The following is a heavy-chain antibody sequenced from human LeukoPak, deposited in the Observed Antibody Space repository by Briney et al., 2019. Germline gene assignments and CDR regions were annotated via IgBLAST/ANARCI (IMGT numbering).Heavy chain of an antibody. V-gene: IGHV1-2*02. J-gene: IGHJ5*02. CDR3: AKETVTTTANWFDP. Sequence: ASVKVSCKASGYTFTGYHMHWVRQAPGQGLEWMGWINPNSGGTNYAQKFQGRVTMTRDTSISTAYMELSRLRSDDTAVYYCAKETVTTTANWFDPWGQGTLVTVSS. CDR2: INPNSGGT. CDR1: GYTFTGYH. D-gene: IGHD4-17*01.